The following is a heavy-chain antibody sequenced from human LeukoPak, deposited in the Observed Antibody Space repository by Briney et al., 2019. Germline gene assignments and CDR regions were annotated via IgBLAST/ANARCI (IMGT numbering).Heavy chain of an antibody. Sequence: SETLSLTCSVSGGSLTNYDYHWGWIRQPPGKGLGWIGTVFYSGGTYYNPSLRGRVTISADKSKNQFSLKLSSVTAADTAVYYCARDTRRDYDFWSGYPNWFDPWGQGTLVTVSS. CDR2: VFYSGGT. CDR1: GGSLTNYDYH. V-gene: IGHV4-39*07. CDR3: ARDTRRDYDFWSGYPNWFDP. D-gene: IGHD3-3*01. J-gene: IGHJ5*02.